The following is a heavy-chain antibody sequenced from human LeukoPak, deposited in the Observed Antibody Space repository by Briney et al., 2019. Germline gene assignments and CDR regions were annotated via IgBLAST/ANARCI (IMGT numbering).Heavy chain of an antibody. V-gene: IGHV3-30*18. CDR1: GFTFSSYG. J-gene: IGHJ6*02. D-gene: IGHD3-10*01. CDR2: ISYDGSNK. CDR3: AKRGGSWSYRYYNYYGMDV. Sequence: GGSLRLSCAASGFTFSSYGMHWVRQAPGKGLEWVVVISYDGSNKYYADSVKGRFTISRDNSKNTLYLQMDSLRAEDTAVYYCAKRGGSWSYRYYNYYGMDVWGQGTTVTVSS.